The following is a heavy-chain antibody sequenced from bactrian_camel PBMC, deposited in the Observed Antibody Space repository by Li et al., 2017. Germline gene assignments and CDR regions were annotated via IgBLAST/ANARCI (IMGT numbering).Heavy chain of an antibody. CDR1: ASRYC. CDR2: IDSSGST. CDR3: AADYPSGGYCLADYDY. V-gene: IGHV3S53*01. D-gene: IGHD2*01. Sequence: HVQLVESGGGSVQAGGSLRLSCVASASRYCMGWFRQAPGKEREGVAAIDSSGSTSYADSVNGRFTISKDNGKNTLDLQMNSLKPEDTAMYYCAADYPSGGYCLADYDYWGQGTQVTVS. J-gene: IGHJ4*01.